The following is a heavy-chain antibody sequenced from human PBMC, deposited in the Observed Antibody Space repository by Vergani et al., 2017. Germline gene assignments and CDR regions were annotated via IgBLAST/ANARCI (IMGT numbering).Heavy chain of an antibody. CDR2: IYSGGST. CDR1: GFTVSSNY. D-gene: IGHD6-6*01. J-gene: IGHJ5*02. Sequence: EVQLVETGGGLIQPGGSLRLSCAASGFTVSSNYMSWVRQAPGKGLEWVSVIYSGGSTYYADSVKGRFTISRDNSKNTLSLQMNSLRAEDTAVYYCARVEDSSSSWGWFDPWGQGTLVTVSS. V-gene: IGHV3-53*02. CDR3: ARVEDSSSSWGWFDP.